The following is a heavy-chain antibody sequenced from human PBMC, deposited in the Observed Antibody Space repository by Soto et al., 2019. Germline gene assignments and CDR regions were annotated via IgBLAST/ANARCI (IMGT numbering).Heavy chain of an antibody. D-gene: IGHD1-26*01. J-gene: IGHJ4*02. V-gene: IGHV3-73*02. CDR1: GFTFSGSA. CDR2: IRSKANSYAT. Sequence: EVQLVESGGGLVQPGGSLKLSCAASGFTFSGSAMHWVRQASGKGLEWVGRIRSKANSYATAYAASVKGRFTISRDDSKNTAYLQMNSLKTEDTAVYYWTRMGATSAQFWGQGTLVTVSS. CDR3: TRMGATSAQF.